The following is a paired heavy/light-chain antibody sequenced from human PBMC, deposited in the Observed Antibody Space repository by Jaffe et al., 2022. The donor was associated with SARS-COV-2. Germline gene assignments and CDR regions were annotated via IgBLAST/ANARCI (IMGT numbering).Heavy chain of an antibody. D-gene: IGHD2-15*01. CDR2: IRGDGGDT. J-gene: IGHJ6*02. Sequence: EVQLMETGGGVVQPGGSLRLSCTASGFTFHDYAMHWVRQAPGKGLEWVSLIRGDGGDTYFAASVKGRFTISRDNSINSLFLQMDSLTTEDTALYYCAKDSCSGGGCYTGMDVWGQGTTVSVSS. CDR1: GFTFHDYA. CDR3: AKDSCSGGGCYTGMDV. V-gene: IGHV3-43*02.
Light chain of an antibody. Sequence: DIVMTQSPLFLPVTPGEPASISCRSSQSLLNSNGYNYLAWYLQRSGQSPQLLIYLGSIRASGVPDRFSGSGSGTDFTLKISRVEAEDVGVYYCMQVLQTPPYTFGQGTKLEIK. CDR3: MQVLQTPPYT. CDR1: QSLLNSNGYNY. CDR2: LGS. V-gene: IGKV2-28*01. J-gene: IGKJ2*01.